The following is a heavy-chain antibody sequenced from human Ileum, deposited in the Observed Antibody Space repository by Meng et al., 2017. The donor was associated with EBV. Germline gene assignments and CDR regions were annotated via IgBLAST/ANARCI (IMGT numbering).Heavy chain of an antibody. D-gene: IGHD2-21*02. CDR3: ARERGGGDRGIQ. J-gene: IGHJ4*02. Sequence: QVRLQESGPGLVKPSETLSLTCSVSNGSVSSYGYYWTWIRQPPGKGLEWIGYMSYTGSTNYKSTLKSRVTISVDKSKNQFSLKLSSVTAADTAVYYRARERGGGDRGIQWGQGTLVTVSS. V-gene: IGHV4-61*08. CDR2: MSYTGST. CDR1: NGSVSSYGYY.